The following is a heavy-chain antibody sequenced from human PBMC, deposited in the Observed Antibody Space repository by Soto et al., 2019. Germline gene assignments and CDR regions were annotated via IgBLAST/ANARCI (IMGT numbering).Heavy chain of an antibody. V-gene: IGHV3-48*01. Sequence: GGSPRLSCAASGFTFSSYSMNWARQAPGKGLEWVSYISSSSSTIYYADSVKGRFTISRDNAKNSLYLQMNSLRAEDTAVYYCARDFCSGGSCYLYYYYMDVWGKGTTVTVSS. J-gene: IGHJ6*03. CDR2: ISSSSSTI. CDR1: GFTFSSYS. D-gene: IGHD2-15*01. CDR3: ARDFCSGGSCYLYYYYMDV.